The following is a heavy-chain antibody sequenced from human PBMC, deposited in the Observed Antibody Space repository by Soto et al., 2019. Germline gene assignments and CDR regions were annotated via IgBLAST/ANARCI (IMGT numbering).Heavy chain of an antibody. V-gene: IGHV1-69*06. CDR1: GGTISSYA. CDR3: AREQDDYGDYGWFDP. CDR2: IIPIFGTA. J-gene: IGHJ5*02. Sequence: QVQLVQSGAEVKKPGSWVKISCKASGGTISSYAISWVRQAPGQGLEWMGGIIPIFGTANYAQKFQGRVTITADKSTSTAYMELSSLRSEDTAVYYCAREQDDYGDYGWFDPWGQGTLVTVSS. D-gene: IGHD4-17*01.